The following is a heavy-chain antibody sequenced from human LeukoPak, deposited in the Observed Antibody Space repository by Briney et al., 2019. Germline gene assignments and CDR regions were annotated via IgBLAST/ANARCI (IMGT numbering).Heavy chain of an antibody. CDR2: INSDGSST. Sequence: SGGSLRLSCAASGFTFSSYWMHWVRQAPGKGLVWVSRINSDGSSTSYADSVKGRFTISRDNAKNTLYLQMNSLRAEDTAVYYCARGGSGWYWDAFDIWGQGTMVTVSS. V-gene: IGHV3-74*01. D-gene: IGHD6-19*01. CDR3: ARGGSGWYWDAFDI. CDR1: GFTFSSYW. J-gene: IGHJ3*02.